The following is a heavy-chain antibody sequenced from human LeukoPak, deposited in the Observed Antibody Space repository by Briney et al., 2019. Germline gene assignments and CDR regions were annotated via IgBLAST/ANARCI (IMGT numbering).Heavy chain of an antibody. CDR2: INHSGST. CDR1: GGTITSSSYY. D-gene: IGHD3-10*01. V-gene: IGHV4-39*07. CDR3: ARVMVGVRGLHFDD. J-gene: IGHJ4*02. Sequence: PSETLSLTCTVSGGTITSSSYYWGWIRQPPGKGLEWIGEINHSGSTNYNPSLRSRVTISVDTSKNQFSLRLSSVTAADTAVYYCARVMVGVRGLHFDDWGQGTLVTVSS.